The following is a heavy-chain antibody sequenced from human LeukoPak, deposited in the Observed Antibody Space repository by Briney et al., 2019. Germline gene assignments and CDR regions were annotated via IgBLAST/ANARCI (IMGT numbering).Heavy chain of an antibody. Sequence: GGSLRLSCAASGFSFSDYSLNWVRQAPGKGLEWVSSISKGSGYIYYTDSVKGRFTISRDNAKNSLYLQMNSLRVEDTAIYYCVKVAKYYYGSETYYFFEHWGQGTPVTASS. CDR1: GFSFSDYS. CDR2: ISKGSGYI. D-gene: IGHD3-10*01. J-gene: IGHJ4*02. V-gene: IGHV3-21*01. CDR3: VKVAKYYYGSETYYFFEH.